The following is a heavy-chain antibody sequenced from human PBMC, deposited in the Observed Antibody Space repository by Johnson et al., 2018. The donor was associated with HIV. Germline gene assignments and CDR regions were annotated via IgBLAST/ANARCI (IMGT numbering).Heavy chain of an antibody. V-gene: IGHV3-66*01. J-gene: IGHJ3*02. CDR1: GFTVSSNY. CDR2: IYSGGST. Sequence: VQLVESGGGLIQPGGSLRLSCAASGFTVSSNYMSWVRQAPGKGLEWVSVIYSGGSTYYAESVKGRFTISRDNSKKTLYLQMNNLRVEDTAVYYCARDGESQQLPLGDAFDIWGQGTMVTVSS. CDR3: ARDGESQQLPLGDAFDI. D-gene: IGHD6-13*01.